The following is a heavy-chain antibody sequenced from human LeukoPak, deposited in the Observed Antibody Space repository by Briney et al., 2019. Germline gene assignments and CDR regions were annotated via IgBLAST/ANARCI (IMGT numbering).Heavy chain of an antibody. J-gene: IGHJ4*02. D-gene: IGHD2-15*01. CDR2: INHSGST. Sequence: SETLSLTCAVYGGSFSGYYWSWIRQPPGKGLEWIGEINHSGSTNYNPSLKSRVTISVDTSKNQFSLKLSSVTAADTAVYYCARGRGRRGYCSGGSCYPYFDYWGQGTLVTVSS. V-gene: IGHV4-34*01. CDR3: ARGRGRRGYCSGGSCYPYFDY. CDR1: GGSFSGYY.